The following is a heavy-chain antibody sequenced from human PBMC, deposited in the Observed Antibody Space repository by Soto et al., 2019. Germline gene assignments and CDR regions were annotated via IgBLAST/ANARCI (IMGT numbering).Heavy chain of an antibody. D-gene: IGHD6-13*01. CDR1: GYTFTSYD. J-gene: IGHJ3*02. CDR3: ARTGYSRIGWAFDI. CDR2: MNPNSGNT. V-gene: IGHV1-8*01. Sequence: ASVKVSCKASGYTFTSYDTNWVRQATGQGLEWMGWMNPNSGNTGYAQKFQGRVTMTRNTSISTAYMELSSLRSEDTAVYYCARTGYSRIGWAFDIWGQGTMVTVSS.